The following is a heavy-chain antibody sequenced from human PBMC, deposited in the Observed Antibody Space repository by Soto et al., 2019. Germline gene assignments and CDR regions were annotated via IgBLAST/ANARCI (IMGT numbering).Heavy chain of an antibody. D-gene: IGHD1-1*01. J-gene: IGHJ5*02. CDR1: GGSFSGYY. CDR2: INHSGST. Sequence: SETLSLTCAVYGGSFSGYYWSWIRQPPGKGLEWIGEINHSGSTNYNPSLKSRVTISVDTSKNQFSLKLSSVTAADTAVYYCAPLVQLEPTQHNWFDPWGQGTPVTVSS. CDR3: APLVQLEPTQHNWFDP. V-gene: IGHV4-34*01.